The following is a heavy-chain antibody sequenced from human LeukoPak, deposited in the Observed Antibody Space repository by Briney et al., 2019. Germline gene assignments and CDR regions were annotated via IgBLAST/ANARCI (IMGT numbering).Heavy chain of an antibody. D-gene: IGHD3-10*01. CDR1: GGSFSGYS. CDR2: INHSGGT. J-gene: IGHJ4*02. Sequence: SETLSLTCAVYGGSFSGYSWNWIRQPPVKGLEWIGEINHSGGTNYNPSLKSRVTISVDMSKKQFSLKLSSVTAADTALYYCARGVDYYGVWGQGTLVAVSS. V-gene: IGHV4-34*01. CDR3: ARGVDYYGV.